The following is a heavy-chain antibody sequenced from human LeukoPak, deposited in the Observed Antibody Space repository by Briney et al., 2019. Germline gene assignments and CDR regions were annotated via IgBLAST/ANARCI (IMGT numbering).Heavy chain of an antibody. Sequence: SETLSLTCTVSGGSISSYYGSWIRQPPGKGLEWIGYIYTSGSTNYNPSLKSRVTISVDTSKNQFSLKLSSVTAADTAVYYCARHGGLRRIGYYYYMDVWGKGTTVTVSS. V-gene: IGHV4-4*09. CDR3: ARHGGLRRIGYYYYMDV. D-gene: IGHD3-16*01. CDR2: IYTSGST. J-gene: IGHJ6*03. CDR1: GGSISSYY.